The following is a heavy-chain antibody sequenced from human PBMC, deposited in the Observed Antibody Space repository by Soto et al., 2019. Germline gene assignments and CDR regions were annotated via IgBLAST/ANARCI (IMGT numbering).Heavy chain of an antibody. J-gene: IGHJ4*02. V-gene: IGHV2-5*02. CDR3: SHRQRIIRYFDLGYFDS. CDR2: IYWDDDT. CDR1: GFSFISSGEG. D-gene: IGHD3-9*01. Sequence: QITLKESGPTLLKPTQTLTLTCTFSGFSFISSGEGVGWIRQPPGKALEWLALIYWDDDTRYNPSLENRLTITNDNAPSIRQVFLTRTDVDPAYPATYYCSHRQRIIRYFDLGYFDSWGQGAPVTVSS.